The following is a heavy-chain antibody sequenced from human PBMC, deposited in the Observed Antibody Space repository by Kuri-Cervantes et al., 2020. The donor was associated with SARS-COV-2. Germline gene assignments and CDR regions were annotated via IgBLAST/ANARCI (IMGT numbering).Heavy chain of an antibody. J-gene: IGHJ2*01. D-gene: IGHD2-2*03. CDR3: ARDGYWTDWYFDL. Sequence: GGSLRLSCAASGFTFSSYWMHWVRQAPGKGLVWVSRINSDGSSTSYADSVKGRFTISRGNAKNTLYLQMNSLRAEDTAVYYCARDGYWTDWYFDLWGRGTLVTRLL. CDR1: GFTFSSYW. V-gene: IGHV3-74*01. CDR2: INSDGSST.